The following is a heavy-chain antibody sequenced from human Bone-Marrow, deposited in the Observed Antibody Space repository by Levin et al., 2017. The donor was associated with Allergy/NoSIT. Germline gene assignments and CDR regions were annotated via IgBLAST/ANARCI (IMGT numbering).Heavy chain of an antibody. CDR1: GFTFSNYG. J-gene: IGHJ4*02. Sequence: GESLKISCAASGFTFSNYGMTWVRQAPGKGLEWVANIKQDGTEKNYVDSVKGRFTISRDNANNALHLQMSSLRVEDTAVYFCARKYSSAWCFDYWGQGILVAASS. D-gene: IGHD6-19*01. V-gene: IGHV3-7*01. CDR2: IKQDGTEK. CDR3: ARKYSSAWCFDY.